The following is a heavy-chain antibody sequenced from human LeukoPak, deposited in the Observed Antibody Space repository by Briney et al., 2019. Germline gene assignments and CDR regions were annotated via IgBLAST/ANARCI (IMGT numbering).Heavy chain of an antibody. CDR2: IYHSGST. Sequence: SETLSLTCTVSGGSISSSSYYWGWIRQPPGKGLEWIGSIYHSGSTYYNPSLKSRVTISVDTSKNQFSLELSSVTAADTAVYYCVRHRYSSSWYSTGEYFQHWGQGTLVTVSS. CDR1: GGSISSSSYY. D-gene: IGHD6-13*01. V-gene: IGHV4-39*01. J-gene: IGHJ1*01. CDR3: VRHRYSSSWYSTGEYFQH.